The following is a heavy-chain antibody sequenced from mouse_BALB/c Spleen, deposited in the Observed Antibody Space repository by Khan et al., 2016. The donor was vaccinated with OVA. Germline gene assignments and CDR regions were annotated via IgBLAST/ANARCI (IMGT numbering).Heavy chain of an antibody. Sequence: EVELVESGPDLVKPSQSLSLTCTVTGSSITSAYSWHWVRQFPGNKLEWMGYIHSSGITNYNPSLKSRLSITRDTSKNQFFLQLTSVTTEDTATYYCARFDGSRAVDYWGEGSTLTVSA. J-gene: IGHJ2*01. CDR3: ARFDGSRAVDY. V-gene: IGHV3-1*02. D-gene: IGHD1-1*01. CDR2: IHSSGIT. CDR1: GSSITSAYS.